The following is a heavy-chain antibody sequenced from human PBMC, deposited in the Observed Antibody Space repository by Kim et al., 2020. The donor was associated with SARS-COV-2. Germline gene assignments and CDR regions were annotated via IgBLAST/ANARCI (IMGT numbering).Heavy chain of an antibody. D-gene: IGHD3-16*01. J-gene: IGHJ5*02. CDR1: GGSIGTYY. V-gene: IGHV4-59*01. Sequence: SETLSLTCTVSGGSIGTYYWSWIRQPPGKGLEWIGYLHYSGTTKYNPSLKSRVSILLDTSKNQFSLKVRSVTAADTAVYYCVRDPWGDNWFDPWGQGTLVTVSS. CDR3: VRDPWGDNWFDP. CDR2: LHYSGTT.